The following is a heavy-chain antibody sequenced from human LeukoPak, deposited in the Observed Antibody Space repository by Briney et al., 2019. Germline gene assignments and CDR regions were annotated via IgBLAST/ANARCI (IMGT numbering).Heavy chain of an antibody. CDR3: ARGVRYYYGSGSYYLYYYYYYMDV. J-gene: IGHJ6*03. V-gene: IGHV4-34*01. D-gene: IGHD3-10*01. Sequence: SETLSLTGAVYGGSFSGYYWSWIRQPPGKGLEWIGEINHSGSTNYNPSLKSRVTISVDTSKNQFSLKLSSVTAADTAVYYCARGVRYYYGSGSYYLYYYYYYMDVWGKGTTVTVSS. CDR1: GGSFSGYY. CDR2: INHSGST.